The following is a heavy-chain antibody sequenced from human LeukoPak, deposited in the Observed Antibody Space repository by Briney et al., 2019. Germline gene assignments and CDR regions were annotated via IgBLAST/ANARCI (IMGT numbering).Heavy chain of an antibody. Sequence: GGSLRLSCAASGFTFSSDAMNWVRQAPGKGLEWVSTIRGTGTTTYYADSVKGRFTISRDNSKNTLYLEISSLRVEDTAVYYCAKDGISGWYGNHFDYWGQGTLVTVSS. J-gene: IGHJ4*02. D-gene: IGHD6-19*01. V-gene: IGHV3-23*01. CDR2: IRGTGTTT. CDR3: AKDGISGWYGNHFDY. CDR1: GFTFSSDA.